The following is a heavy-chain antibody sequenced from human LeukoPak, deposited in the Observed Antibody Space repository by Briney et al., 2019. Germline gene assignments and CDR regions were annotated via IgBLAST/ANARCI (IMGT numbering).Heavy chain of an antibody. Sequence: SQTLSLTCTVSGGSISSGDYYWSWIRQPPGKGLEWIGYIYYSGSTYYNPSLKSRVTMSVDTSKNQFSLKLSSVTAADTAVYYCARVIIVSAGYYFDYWGQGTLVTVSS. V-gene: IGHV4-30-4*08. D-gene: IGHD6-13*01. CDR1: GGSISSGDYY. CDR3: ARVIIVSAGYYFDY. CDR2: IYYSGST. J-gene: IGHJ4*02.